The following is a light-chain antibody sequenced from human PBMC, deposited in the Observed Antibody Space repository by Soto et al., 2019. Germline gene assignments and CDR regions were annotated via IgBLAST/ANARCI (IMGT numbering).Light chain of an antibody. CDR3: LQYHNLWA. CDR1: QNIYYN. V-gene: IGKV3-15*01. CDR2: RAS. Sequence: ILMTQSPATVSVSPGESATLSCRASQNIYYNVAWYQHRPGQAPRLLIYRASTRAPGVPARFSGSGSGTEFTLTISSLQPEYFTVYSCLQYHNLWALGQGTKVDIK. J-gene: IGKJ1*01.